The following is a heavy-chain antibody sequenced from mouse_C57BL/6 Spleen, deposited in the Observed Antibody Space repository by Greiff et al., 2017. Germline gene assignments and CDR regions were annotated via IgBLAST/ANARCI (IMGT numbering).Heavy chain of an antibody. V-gene: IGHV1-64*01. CDR2: IHPNSGST. D-gene: IGHD2-5*01. Sequence: VQLQQPGAELVKPGASVKLSCKASGYTFTSYWMHWVKQRPGQGLEWIGMIHPNSGSTNYNEKFKSKATLTVDKSSSTAYMQLSSLTSEDSAVYYCARGGNYSNPWYFDVWGTGTTVTVSS. CDR3: ARGGNYSNPWYFDV. CDR1: GYTFTSYW. J-gene: IGHJ1*03.